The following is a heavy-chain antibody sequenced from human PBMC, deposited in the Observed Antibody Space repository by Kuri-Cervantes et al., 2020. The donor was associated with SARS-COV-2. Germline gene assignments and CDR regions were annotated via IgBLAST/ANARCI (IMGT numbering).Heavy chain of an antibody. CDR3: ARVAGDPYYFDY. D-gene: IGHD7-27*01. CDR1: GLTFSNYW. CDR2: IKKDGSEG. J-gene: IGHJ4*02. V-gene: IGHV3-7*01. Sequence: GGSLRLSCAASGLTFSNYWMRWVRQAPGKGPEWVASIKKDGSEGYYVDSVKGRFTISRDDAKNSLYLQMNSLRAEDTAVYYCARVAGDPYYFDYWGQGTLVTVSS.